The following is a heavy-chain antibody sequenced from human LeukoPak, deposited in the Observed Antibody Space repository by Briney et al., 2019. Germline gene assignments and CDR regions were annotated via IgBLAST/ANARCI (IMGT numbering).Heavy chain of an antibody. D-gene: IGHD6-19*01. V-gene: IGHV3-30*03. Sequence: PGRSLRLSCAASGFTFSSYGMHWVRQAPGKGLEWVAVIAYDGSKKYYVDSVKGQFTISRDNAKNSLYLQMNSLRAEDTAVYYCAREEYSRGCSDYWGQGTLVTVSS. CDR1: GFTFSSYG. CDR3: AREEYSRGCSDY. J-gene: IGHJ4*02. CDR2: IAYDGSKK.